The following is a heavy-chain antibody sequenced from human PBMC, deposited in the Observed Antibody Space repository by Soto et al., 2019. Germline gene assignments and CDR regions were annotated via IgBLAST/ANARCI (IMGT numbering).Heavy chain of an antibody. V-gene: IGHV3-73*01. Sequence: GGSLSLACAASGFTFGGSAMHWVRQASGKGPEWVGHIRSKTNSYATAYAESVKGRFTISRDYSMNTAYLQMNTLKTEDTAVYFCTTQTDALQWLVVPTDYNFDYWCQGTLVTVAS. CDR1: GFTFGGSA. D-gene: IGHD6-19*01. CDR3: TTQTDALQWLVVPTDYNFDY. J-gene: IGHJ4*02. CDR2: IRSKTNSYAT.